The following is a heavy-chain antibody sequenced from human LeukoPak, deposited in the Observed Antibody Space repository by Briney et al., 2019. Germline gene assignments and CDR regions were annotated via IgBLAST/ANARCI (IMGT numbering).Heavy chain of an antibody. D-gene: IGHD3-10*01. J-gene: IGHJ4*02. V-gene: IGHV3-21*01. CDR1: GFTFSSYS. Sequence: GRSLRLSCAASGFTFSSYSMNWVRQAPGKGLEWVSSISSSSSYIYYADSVKGRFTISRDNAKNSLYLQMNSLRAEDTAVYYCARDQWVGVSVYWGQGTLVTVSS. CDR3: ARDQWVGVSVY. CDR2: ISSSSSYI.